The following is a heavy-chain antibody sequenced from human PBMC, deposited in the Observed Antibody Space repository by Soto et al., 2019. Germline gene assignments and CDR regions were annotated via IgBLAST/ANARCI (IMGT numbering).Heavy chain of an antibody. Sequence: GGSLRLSCAASGFTFSSYSMNWVRQAPGKGLEWVSYISTSSTIYYADSMKGRFTISRDNAKNSLSLQMNSLRDEDTAVYYCARGTYYYDSSGYYYRFGYFDYWGQGTXVTVSS. D-gene: IGHD3-22*01. V-gene: IGHV3-48*02. CDR3: ARGTYYYDSSGYYYRFGYFDY. CDR2: ISTSSTI. J-gene: IGHJ4*02. CDR1: GFTFSSYS.